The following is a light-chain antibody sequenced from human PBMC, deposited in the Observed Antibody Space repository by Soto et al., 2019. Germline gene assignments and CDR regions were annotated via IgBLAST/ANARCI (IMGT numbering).Light chain of an antibody. Sequence: QSALTQPPSVSGAPGQRVTVSCTGTSSNIGAGYEVHWYHQLPGTAPKLLVSGNGNRPSGVPDRLSASKSGTSASLAITGLQAEDEGHHFCKSYAQRVTAYVFGSGTKVTVL. V-gene: IGLV1-40*01. J-gene: IGLJ1*01. CDR1: SSNIGAGYE. CDR3: KSYAQRVTAYV. CDR2: GNG.